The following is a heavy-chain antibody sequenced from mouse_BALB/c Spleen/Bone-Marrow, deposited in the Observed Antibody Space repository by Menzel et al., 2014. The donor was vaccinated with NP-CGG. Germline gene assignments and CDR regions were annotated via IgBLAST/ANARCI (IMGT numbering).Heavy chain of an antibody. D-gene: IGHD2-14*01. J-gene: IGHJ3*01. CDR2: IYPGDGDT. Sequence: QVQLQQSGAELARPGASVKLSCKASGYTFTSYWMQWVKQRPGQGLEWMGAIYPGDGDTRYTQKFKGKATLTADKSSSTAYMQLSSLASEDSAVYYCARGDRYDGRSWFAYWGQGTLVTVSA. CDR3: ARGDRYDGRSWFAY. V-gene: IGHV1-87*01. CDR1: GYTFTSYW.